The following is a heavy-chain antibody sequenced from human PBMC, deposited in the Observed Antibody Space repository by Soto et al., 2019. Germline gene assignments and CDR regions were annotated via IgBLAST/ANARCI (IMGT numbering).Heavy chain of an antibody. D-gene: IGHD7-27*01. CDR2: MYTNGRT. CDR3: AKDQSGAADI. V-gene: IGHV4-4*07. Sequence: PSETLSLTCTVSGDSISSYYWSWLRQSAGKGLEWIGHMYTNGRTNYIPSLKSRITMSVDTSKNQFSLNLKFVTAADTAVYFCAKDQSGAADIWGQGTMVTVSS. J-gene: IGHJ3*02. CDR1: GDSISSYY.